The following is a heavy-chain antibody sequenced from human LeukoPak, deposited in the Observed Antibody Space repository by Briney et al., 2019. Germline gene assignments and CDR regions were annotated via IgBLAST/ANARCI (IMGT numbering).Heavy chain of an antibody. J-gene: IGHJ4*02. CDR1: GGSISSSSYY. Sequence: SETLSLTCTVSGGSISSSSYYWGWIRQPPGKGLEWIGYIYYSGSTYYNPSLKSRVTISVDTSRNQFSLKVSSVTAADTAVYYCATRGYDSSGLDYWGRGTLVTVSS. D-gene: IGHD3-22*01. V-gene: IGHV4-30-4*08. CDR3: ATRGYDSSGLDY. CDR2: IYYSGST.